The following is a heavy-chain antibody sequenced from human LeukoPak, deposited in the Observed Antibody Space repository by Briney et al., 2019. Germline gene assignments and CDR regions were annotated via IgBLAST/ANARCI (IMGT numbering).Heavy chain of an antibody. CDR3: ARGRPAIIAARRGRWFDP. V-gene: IGHV1-8*03. J-gene: IGHJ5*02. Sequence: GASVKVSCKASGYTFTSYDINWVRQATGQGLEWMGWMNPNGGNTGYAQKFQGRVTITRNTSISTAYMELSSLRSEDTAVYYCARGRPAIIAARRGRWFDPWGQGTLVTVSS. D-gene: IGHD6-6*01. CDR2: MNPNGGNT. CDR1: GYTFTSYD.